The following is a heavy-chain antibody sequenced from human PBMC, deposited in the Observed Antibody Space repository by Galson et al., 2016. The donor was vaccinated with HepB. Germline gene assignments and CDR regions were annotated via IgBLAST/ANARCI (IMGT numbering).Heavy chain of an antibody. CDR2: IWFDGSKT. CDR3: ATSGSYYDRAGYYRDPFDY. CDR1: GFTFSGYG. Sequence: SLRLSCAASGFTFSGYGMHWVRQAPGKGLEWVAVIWFDGSKTYYADSVKGRFTISRDNSKNTLSLQMNSLIAEDTAVYYCATSGSYYDRAGYYRDPFDYWGQGTLVTVSS. D-gene: IGHD3-22*01. V-gene: IGHV3-33*03. J-gene: IGHJ4*02.